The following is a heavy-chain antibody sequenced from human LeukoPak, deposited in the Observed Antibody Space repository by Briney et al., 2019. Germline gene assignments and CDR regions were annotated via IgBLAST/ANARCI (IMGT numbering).Heavy chain of an antibody. CDR2: IYYSGST. CDR1: GGSISSGDYY. D-gene: IGHD2-2*01. J-gene: IGHJ4*02. Sequence: SETLSLTCTVSGGSISSGDYYWSWIRQPPGKGLEWIGYIYYSGSTYYNPSLKSRVTISVDTSKNQFSLKLSSVTAADTAVYYCAREVVEYQLLSLFDYWGQGTLVTVSS. CDR3: AREVVEYQLLSLFDY. V-gene: IGHV4-30-4*08.